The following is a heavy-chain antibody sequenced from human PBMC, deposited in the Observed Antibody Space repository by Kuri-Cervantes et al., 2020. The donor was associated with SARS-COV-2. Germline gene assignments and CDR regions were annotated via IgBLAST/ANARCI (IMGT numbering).Heavy chain of an antibody. CDR2: INPNSGGT. Sequence: ASVKVSCKASGYTFTGYYMHWVRQAPGQGLEWMGWINPNSGGTNYAQKFQGRVTMTRDTSISTAYMELSRLRSDDTAVYYCARGPRTTGTTGCWFDPWGQGTLVTVSS. D-gene: IGHD1-7*01. CDR1: GYTFTGYY. V-gene: IGHV1-2*02. J-gene: IGHJ5*02. CDR3: ARGPRTTGTTGCWFDP.